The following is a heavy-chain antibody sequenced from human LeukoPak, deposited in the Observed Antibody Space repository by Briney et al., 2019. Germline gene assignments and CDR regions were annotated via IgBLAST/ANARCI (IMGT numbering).Heavy chain of an antibody. V-gene: IGHV3-74*01. D-gene: IGHD4-23*01. CDR1: GFTLGSYW. CDR2: VNTDGSST. CDR3: ALIRGGKEFDY. Sequence: GGSLRLSCAVSGFTLGSYWMHWVRQAPGQGLAWVSRVNTDGSSTTYAESVKGRFTISRDNSKNTLYLQMNSLRAEDTAVYYCALIRGGKEFDYWGQGTLVTVSS. J-gene: IGHJ4*02.